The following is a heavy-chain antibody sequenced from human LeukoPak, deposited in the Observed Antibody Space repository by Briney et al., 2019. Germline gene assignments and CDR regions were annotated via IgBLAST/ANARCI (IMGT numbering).Heavy chain of an antibody. CDR1: GGSISSHY. CDR2: IHHSGST. Sequence: SETLSLTCIVSGGSISSHYWNWIRQSPGKGLEWIGYIHHSGSTYHNPSLKSRVTISVERSKNQFSLKLSSVTAADTAVYYCARGKAEYYYDSSGYYCNYFDYWGQGTLVTVSS. CDR3: ARGKAEYYYDSSGYYCNYFDY. J-gene: IGHJ4*02. D-gene: IGHD3-22*01. V-gene: IGHV4-59*11.